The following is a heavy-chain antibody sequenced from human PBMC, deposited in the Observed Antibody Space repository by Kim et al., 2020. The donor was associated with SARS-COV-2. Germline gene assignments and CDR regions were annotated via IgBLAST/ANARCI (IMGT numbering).Heavy chain of an antibody. Sequence: GGSLRLSCLASGFTFSNHIMHWVRQGPGKGLEDVSAISSNGHRTYYGDSVRGRFTISRDTSSKTLYLQMGSLRVEDTAIYYCVRGNDVMATSDWHFDLWGRGTLFTAS. CDR2: ISSNGHRT. CDR1: GFTFSNHI. D-gene: IGHD5-12*01. V-gene: IGHV3-64D*06. CDR3: VRGNDVMATSDWHFDL. J-gene: IGHJ2*01.